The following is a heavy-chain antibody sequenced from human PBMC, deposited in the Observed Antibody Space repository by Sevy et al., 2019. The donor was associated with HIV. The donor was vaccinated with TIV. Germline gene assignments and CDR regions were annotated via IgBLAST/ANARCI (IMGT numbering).Heavy chain of an antibody. J-gene: IGHJ4*02. D-gene: IGHD3-9*01. Sequence: GGSLRLSCTASGFTFGDYAMSWVRQAPGKGLEWVGFIRSKAYGGTTEYAASVKGRFTISRDDSKSIAYLQMNSLKTEDTVVYYCTSNYDILTGYYLFDYWGQGTLVTVSS. CDR1: GFTFGDYA. V-gene: IGHV3-49*04. CDR2: IRSKAYGGTT. CDR3: TSNYDILTGYYLFDY.